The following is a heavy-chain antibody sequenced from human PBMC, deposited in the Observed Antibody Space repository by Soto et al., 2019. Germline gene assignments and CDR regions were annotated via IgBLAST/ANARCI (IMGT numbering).Heavy chain of an antibody. Sequence: SETLSLTCTVSGGSISSGDYYWSWIRQPPGKGLEWIGYIYYSGSTYYNPSLKSRVTISVDTSKNQFSLKLSSVTAAVTAVYYCAIERADGSRLDPWGQGTLVTVSS. V-gene: IGHV4-30-4*01. CDR3: AIERADGSRLDP. CDR2: IYYSGST. D-gene: IGHD6-13*01. J-gene: IGHJ5*02. CDR1: GGSISSGDYY.